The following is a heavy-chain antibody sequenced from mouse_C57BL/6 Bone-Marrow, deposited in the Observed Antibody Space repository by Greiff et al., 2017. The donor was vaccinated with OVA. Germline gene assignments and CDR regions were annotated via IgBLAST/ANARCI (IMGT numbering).Heavy chain of an antibody. CDR3: ARNLPYWADWYFDV. D-gene: IGHD4-1*01. V-gene: IGHV1-85*01. CDR2: IYPRDGST. J-gene: IGHJ1*03. Sequence: VQLQQSGPELVKPGASVKLSCKASGYTFTSYDINWVKQRPGQGLEWIGWIYPRDGSTKYNEKFKGKATLTVDQSSSTAYMQLNSLTSEDSAVYYCARNLPYWADWYFDVWGTGTTVTVSS. CDR1: GYTFTSYD.